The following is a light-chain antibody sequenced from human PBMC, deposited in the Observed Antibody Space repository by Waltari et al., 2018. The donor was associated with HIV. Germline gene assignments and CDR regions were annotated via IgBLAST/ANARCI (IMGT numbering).Light chain of an antibody. J-gene: IGLJ3*02. V-gene: IGLV1-44*01. Sequence: QSVVTQPPSASGAPGQRVTISCSGSTSHIGTNSVSWYQQFPGTAPKLLIYPDNERPSGVPDRFSGSKSGTSASLAISGLQSEDEADYYCATWDDRLNYWVFGGGTKLTVL. CDR2: PDN. CDR3: ATWDDRLNYWV. CDR1: TSHIGTNS.